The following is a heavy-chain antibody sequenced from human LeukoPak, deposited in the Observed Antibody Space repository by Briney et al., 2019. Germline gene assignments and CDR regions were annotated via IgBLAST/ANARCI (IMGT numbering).Heavy chain of an antibody. V-gene: IGHV3-23*01. CDR1: GFTFSSYA. D-gene: IGHD1-7*01. J-gene: IGHJ4*02. CDR2: ISGSGGST. CDR3: AKLNWNYVAGYFDY. Sequence: GGSLRLSCAASGFTFSSYARGWVRQAPGKGLEWVSAISGSGGSTYYADSVKGRFTISRDNSENTLYLQMNSLRAEDTAVYYCAKLNWNYVAGYFDYWGQGTLVTVSS.